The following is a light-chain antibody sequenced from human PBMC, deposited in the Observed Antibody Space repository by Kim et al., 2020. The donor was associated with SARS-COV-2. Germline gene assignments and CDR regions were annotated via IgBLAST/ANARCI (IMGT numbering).Light chain of an antibody. CDR2: RSN. V-gene: IGLV10-54*04. Sequence: QTAALTCTGNSNNVGNQGASWLQHHQGHPPKVLSYRSNNRPSGISERFSASRSGNTASLTVTGLQPEDEADYYCSAWDSSLNAVVFGGGTQLTVL. CDR3: SAWDSSLNAVV. CDR1: SNNVGNQG. J-gene: IGLJ2*01.